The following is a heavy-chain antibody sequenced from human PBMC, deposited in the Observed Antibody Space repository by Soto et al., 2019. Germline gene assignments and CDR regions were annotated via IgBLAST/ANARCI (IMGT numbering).Heavy chain of an antibody. CDR2: ISISSANT. CDR1: GYTFIDYG. D-gene: IGHD3-10*01. Sequence: ASVKVSCKASGYTFIDYGITWVRQAPGQGLEWMGWISISSANTHYEESLQGRVTMTSDKANTAYMELWRLRSDDSAMYYCARSYNYGSYWYFDLMGRSTLVTVSS. V-gene: IGHV1-18*04. CDR3: ARSYNYGSYWYFDL. J-gene: IGHJ2*01.